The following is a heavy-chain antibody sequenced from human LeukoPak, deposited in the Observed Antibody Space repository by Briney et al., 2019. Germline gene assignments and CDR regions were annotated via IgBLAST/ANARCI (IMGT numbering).Heavy chain of an antibody. CDR1: GFIVSNTY. CDR3: ARDGLTGSHPFDY. J-gene: IGHJ4*02. V-gene: IGHV3-21*01. D-gene: IGHD1-20*01. Sequence: GGSLRLSCAASGFIVSNTYMTWVRQAPGKGLEWVSSISSSSSYIYYADSVKGRFTISRDNAKNSLYLQMNSLRAEDTAVYYCARDGLTGSHPFDYWGQGTLVTVSS. CDR2: ISSSSSYI.